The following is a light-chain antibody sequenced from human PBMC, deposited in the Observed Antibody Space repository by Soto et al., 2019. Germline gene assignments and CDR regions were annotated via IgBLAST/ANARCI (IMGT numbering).Light chain of an antibody. Sequence: DIQMTQAPSTLSASIGDRVIITCRASQSISSWLAWYQQKPGKAPKLLIYKASTLKSGVPSRFSGSGSGTEFTLNISSLQPDDFETYYCQHYNSYSEAFGQGTKVDIK. CDR3: QHYNSYSEA. CDR2: KAS. V-gene: IGKV1-5*03. CDR1: QSISSW. J-gene: IGKJ1*01.